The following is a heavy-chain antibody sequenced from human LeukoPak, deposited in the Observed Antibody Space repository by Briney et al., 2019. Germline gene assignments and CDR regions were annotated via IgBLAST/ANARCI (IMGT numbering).Heavy chain of an antibody. Sequence: PGGSLRLSCIASGFTFSSYWMSWVRQAPGKGLEWVADIKEDGSEKYHVDSVKGRFTVSRDNAESSLYLQMNSLRAEDTAVYFCARGSGWHDFWGQGTLVTVSS. D-gene: IGHD6-19*01. CDR3: ARGSGWHDF. CDR1: GFTFSSYW. V-gene: IGHV3-7*04. CDR2: IKEDGSEK. J-gene: IGHJ4*02.